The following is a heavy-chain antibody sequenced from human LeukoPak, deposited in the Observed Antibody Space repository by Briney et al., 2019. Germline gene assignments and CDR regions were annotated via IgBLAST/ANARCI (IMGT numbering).Heavy chain of an antibody. J-gene: IGHJ3*02. CDR3: ARGAIRITTIGDAFDI. Sequence: SGGSLRLSCAASGFTFSSYSMSWVRQAPGKGLEWVSSISSSSSYIYYADSVKGRFTISRDNAKNSLYLQMNSLRAEDTAVYYCARGAIRITTIGDAFDIWGQGTMVTVSS. D-gene: IGHD3-22*01. CDR1: GFTFSSYS. CDR2: ISSSSSYI. V-gene: IGHV3-21*01.